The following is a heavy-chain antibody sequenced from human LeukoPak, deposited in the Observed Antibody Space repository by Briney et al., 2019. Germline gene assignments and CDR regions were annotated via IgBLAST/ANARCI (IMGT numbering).Heavy chain of an antibody. V-gene: IGHV3-74*01. J-gene: IGHJ4*02. D-gene: IGHD3-16*01. CDR2: VNPDGSSI. CDR3: ARGGSYGDY. Sequence: GGSLRLSCAACGFTFSNYWLHWVRQVPEKGLVWVSRVNPDGSSITYANSVKGRFASSRDNAKNTLYLQMNRLRVEDTAVYYCARGGSYGDYGGQGVLVTVSS. CDR1: GFTFSNYW.